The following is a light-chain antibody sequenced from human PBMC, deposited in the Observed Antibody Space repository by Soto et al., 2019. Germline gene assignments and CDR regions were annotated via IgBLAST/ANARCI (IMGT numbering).Light chain of an antibody. J-gene: IGKJ1*01. CDR3: QHSYSTLPT. CDR2: AAS. V-gene: IGKV1-39*01. CDR1: QSVSSY. Sequence: DIQMTQSPSSLSASVGDRVTITCRASQSVSSYLNWYQQKPGKAPKLLIYAASSLQSGVPSRFSGSGSGTDFPLTISRLQAEDFATYYFQHSYSTLPTFGQGTKVEIK.